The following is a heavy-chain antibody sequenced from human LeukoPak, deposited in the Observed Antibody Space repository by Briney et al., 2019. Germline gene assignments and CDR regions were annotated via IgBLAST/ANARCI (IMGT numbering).Heavy chain of an antibody. CDR1: GGSFSGYC. CDR3: ARGYSSNWYLDT. Sequence: SETLSLTCAVYGGSFSGYCWSWIRQSPGSRLEWIGYFCYSGSANSSPNYNPSLKSRVTMSVDTSKNHFSLNLSSVIAADTAMYYCARGYSSNWYLDTWGQGTLVTVSS. J-gene: IGHJ4*02. D-gene: IGHD6-13*01. CDR2: FCYSGSA. V-gene: IGHV4-59*01.